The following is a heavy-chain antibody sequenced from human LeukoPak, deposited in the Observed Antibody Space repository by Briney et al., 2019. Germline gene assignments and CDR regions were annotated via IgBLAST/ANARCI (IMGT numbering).Heavy chain of an antibody. Sequence: SETLSLTCTVSGGSISSSSYYWGWIRQPPGKGLEWIGSIHSSGSTYYNLSLKSRVTISVDTSKNQFSLKLSSVTAADTAVYYCARWQWLSSRTFDYWGQGTLVTVSS. CDR1: GGSISSSSYY. D-gene: IGHD6-19*01. CDR3: ARWQWLSSRTFDY. V-gene: IGHV4-39*07. CDR2: IHSSGST. J-gene: IGHJ4*02.